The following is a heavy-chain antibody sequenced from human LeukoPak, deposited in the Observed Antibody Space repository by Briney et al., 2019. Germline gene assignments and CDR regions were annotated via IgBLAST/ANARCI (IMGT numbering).Heavy chain of an antibody. J-gene: IGHJ4*02. Sequence: PSETLSLTCAVSGYSISSGYYWGWIRQPPGQGLEWIGSIYHSGSTYYNPSLKSRVTISVDTSKNQFSLKLSSVTAADTAVYYCARRQYSSSWYRWGQGTLVTVSS. V-gene: IGHV4-38-2*01. D-gene: IGHD6-13*01. CDR2: IYHSGST. CDR3: ARRQYSSSWYR. CDR1: GYSISSGYY.